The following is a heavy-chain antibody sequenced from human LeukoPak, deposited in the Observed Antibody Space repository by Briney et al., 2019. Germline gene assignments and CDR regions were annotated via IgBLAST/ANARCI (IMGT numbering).Heavy chain of an antibody. Sequence: GGSLRLSCVASGFTFSTSWVTWVRQAPGKGLEWVANIDKHGSGKYYVDSVKGRFAISRDYASNSVFLQMDSLRAEDTSVYYCAKDAGWGYYDLWGQGTPVTVSS. J-gene: IGHJ4*02. D-gene: IGHD1-26*01. CDR2: IDKHGSGK. CDR3: AKDAGWGYYDL. V-gene: IGHV3-7*01. CDR1: GFTFSTSW.